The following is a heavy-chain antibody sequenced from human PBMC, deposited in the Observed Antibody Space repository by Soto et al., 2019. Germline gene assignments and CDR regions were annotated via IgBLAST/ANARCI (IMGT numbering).Heavy chain of an antibody. CDR3: ASGGSSLNFDS. Sequence: HPGGSLRLSCAASGFTFRIYWMQWVRQAPGKGLVWVSWINSDGSSTSYADSVKGRFTISRDNAKNTLYLQMNSLRAEDTAVYYCASGGSSLNFDSWGQGTLVTVSS. J-gene: IGHJ4*02. CDR2: INSDGSST. V-gene: IGHV3-74*01. CDR1: GFTFRIYW. D-gene: IGHD6-6*01.